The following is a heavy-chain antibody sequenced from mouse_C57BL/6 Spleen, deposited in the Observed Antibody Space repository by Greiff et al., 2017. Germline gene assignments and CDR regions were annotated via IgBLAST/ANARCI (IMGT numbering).Heavy chain of an antibody. Sequence: QVQLKESGAELVKPGASVKMSYKASGYTFTTYPIEWMKQNHGKSLEWIGNFHPYNDDTKYNEKFKGKATLTVEKSSSTVYLELSRLTSDDSAVYYCARGKSIYYDSYWYFDVWGTGTTVTVSS. CDR3: ARGKSIYYDSYWYFDV. V-gene: IGHV1-47*01. J-gene: IGHJ1*03. CDR2: FHPYNDDT. D-gene: IGHD2-4*01. CDR1: GYTFTTYP.